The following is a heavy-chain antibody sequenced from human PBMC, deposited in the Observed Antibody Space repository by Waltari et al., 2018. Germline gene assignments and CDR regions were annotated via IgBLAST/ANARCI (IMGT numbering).Heavy chain of an antibody. V-gene: IGHV1-24*01. D-gene: IGHD1-26*01. J-gene: IGHJ5*02. CDR1: GYTLTELS. CDR2: FDPEDGET. CDR3: ATGGRWELLYGGYYNWFDP. Sequence: QVQLVQSGAEVKKPGASVKVSCKVSGYTLTELSMHWVRQAPGKGLEWMGGFDPEDGETIYAQKFQGRVTMTEDTSTDTAYMELSSLRSEDTAVYYCATGGRWELLYGGYYNWFDPWGQGTLVTVSS.